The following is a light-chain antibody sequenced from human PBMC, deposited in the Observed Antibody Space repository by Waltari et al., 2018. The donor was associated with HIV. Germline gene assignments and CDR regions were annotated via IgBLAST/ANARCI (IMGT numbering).Light chain of an antibody. V-gene: IGLV2-23*02. Sequence: SALTQPASVSGSPGQSITLSCSGTWSDIGSYDLVSWYQHFPGKAPKRILYDVNERPSGVSPRYSGSKSGNTASLVISGLQSEDEADYYCCSYAGSGTFVVFGGGTRLTV. J-gene: IGLJ3*02. CDR3: CSYAGSGTFVV. CDR2: DVN. CDR1: WSDIGSYDL.